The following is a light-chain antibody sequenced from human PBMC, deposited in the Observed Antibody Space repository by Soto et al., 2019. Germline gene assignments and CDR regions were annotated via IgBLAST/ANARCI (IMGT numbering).Light chain of an antibody. CDR1: SSDIGTYNY. CDR3: SSSTSSSILYV. CDR2: DVS. V-gene: IGLV2-14*03. Sequence: QSVLTQPASVSGSLGRSITISCTGTSSDIGTYNYVSWYQQHPGKAPKLMIYDVSNRPSGVSDRFSGSKSGNTASLTISGLQADDEADYYCSSSTSSSILYVFGTGTKVTVL. J-gene: IGLJ1*01.